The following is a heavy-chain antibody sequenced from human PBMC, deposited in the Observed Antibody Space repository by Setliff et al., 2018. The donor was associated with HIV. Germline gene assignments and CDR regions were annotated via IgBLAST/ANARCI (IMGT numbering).Heavy chain of an antibody. Sequence: SETLSLTCAVSGGSISSSSYYWGWIRQPPGKGLEWIGSIYYSGSTYYNPSLKTRVAISVDTSKNQFSLKLSSVTAADTAVYYCASLTTDRFLEWLFVYWGQGTLVTVSS. V-gene: IGHV4-39*01. J-gene: IGHJ4*02. D-gene: IGHD3-3*01. CDR1: GGSISSSSYY. CDR3: ASLTTDRFLEWLFVY. CDR2: IYYSGST.